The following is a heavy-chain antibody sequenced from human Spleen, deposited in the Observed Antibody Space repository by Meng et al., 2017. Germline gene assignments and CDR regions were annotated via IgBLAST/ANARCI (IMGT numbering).Heavy chain of an antibody. CDR2: KSAYSDNT. V-gene: IGHV1-18*04. J-gene: IGHJ5*02. Sequence: AAVKVSCKASGYTLTSYHMHWVRQAPGQGLEWMGWKSAYSDNTIYAQKLQDRVTMTTDASTATAYLELRSLTSDDTAVYYCARDDSRYCGGGRCYSSWHDPWGQGTLVTVSS. CDR1: GYTLTSYH. D-gene: IGHD2-15*01. CDR3: ARDDSRYCGGGRCYSSWHDP.